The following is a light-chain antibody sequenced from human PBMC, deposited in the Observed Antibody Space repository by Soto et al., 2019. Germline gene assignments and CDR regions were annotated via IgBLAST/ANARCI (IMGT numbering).Light chain of an antibody. CDR2: GAS. CDR1: QSINSRY. V-gene: IGKV3-20*01. J-gene: IGKJ3*01. Sequence: EIVLTQSPGTLSLSPGERATLSCRASQSINSRYLAWYQQKPGQAPRLLIYGASSRATGIPDRFSGSGSGTDVTLTISRLEPEDFAVYYCQQYGSSPRFTFGPGTIVDIK. CDR3: QQYGSSPRFT.